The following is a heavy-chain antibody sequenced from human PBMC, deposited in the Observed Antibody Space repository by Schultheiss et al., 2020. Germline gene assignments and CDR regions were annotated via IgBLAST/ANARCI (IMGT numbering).Heavy chain of an antibody. J-gene: IGHJ4*02. CDR3: ASGVGAKGDYFDY. V-gene: IGHV4-59*08. CDR2: IYYSGST. Sequence: TLSLTCTVSGGSISSYYWSWIRQPPGKGLEWIGYIYYSGSTNYNPSLKSRVTISVDTSKNQFSLKLSSVTAADTAVYYCASGVGAKGDYFDYWGQGTLVTVTS. CDR1: GGSISSYY. D-gene: IGHD1-26*01.